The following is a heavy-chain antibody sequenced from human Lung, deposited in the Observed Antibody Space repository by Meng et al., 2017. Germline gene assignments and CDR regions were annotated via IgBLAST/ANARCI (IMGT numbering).Heavy chain of an antibody. CDR1: GGSISSSNYY. CDR3: ARGQKGYFNL. CDR2: IYNSGST. V-gene: IGHV4-30-4*01. Sequence: VQLKDSGPGLGKPSQTLSLTCTVAGGSISSSNYYWSWIRQPPGKGLEWSGHIYNSGSTYYNPSLKSRITISVDTSKNQFSLKLSSVTAADTAVYYCARGQKGYFNLWGRGTLVTVSS. J-gene: IGHJ2*01.